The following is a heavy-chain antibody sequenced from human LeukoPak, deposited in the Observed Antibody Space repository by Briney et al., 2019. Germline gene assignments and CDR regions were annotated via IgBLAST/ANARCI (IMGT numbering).Heavy chain of an antibody. CDR3: AKVERYGRTGGNWFVDY. CDR1: GFTFSSYA. CDR2: ISYDGSNK. V-gene: IGHV3-30*18. Sequence: GRSLRLSCAASGFTFSSYAMHWVRQAPGKGLEWVAVISYDGSNKCYADSVKGRFAISRDNSKNTLYLQMNSLRAEDTAVYYCAKVERYGRTGGNWFVDYWGQGTLVTVSS. D-gene: IGHD3-9*01. J-gene: IGHJ4*02.